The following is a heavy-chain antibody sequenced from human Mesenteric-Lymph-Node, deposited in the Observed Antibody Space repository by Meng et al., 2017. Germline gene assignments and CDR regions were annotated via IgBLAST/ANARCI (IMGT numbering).Heavy chain of an antibody. CDR2: IYSGGST. CDR3: ATSTTYGANRELGY. V-gene: IGHV3-66*02. CDR1: GITVSSNY. J-gene: IGHJ4*02. D-gene: IGHD4-23*01. Sequence: GEALKISCAASGITVSSNYMSWVRQAPWKGLEWGSIIYSGGSTYYVDSVKGRFTISRDTSKNTLYLQMNSLRAEDTAVYYCATSTTYGANRELGYWGQGTLVTVSS.